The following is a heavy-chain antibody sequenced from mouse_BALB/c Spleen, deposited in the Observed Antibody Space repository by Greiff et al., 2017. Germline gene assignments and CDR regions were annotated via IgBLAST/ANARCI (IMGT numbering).Heavy chain of an antibody. Sequence: QVQLKQPGAELVKPGASVKLSCKASGYTFTSYYMYWVKQRPGQGLEWIGGINPSNGGTNFNEKFKSKATLTVDKSSSTAYMQLSSLTSEDAAVYSYTRVSYYFDYWGQGTTLTVSS. V-gene: IGHV1S81*02. CDR3: TRVSYYFDY. J-gene: IGHJ2*01. CDR1: GYTFTSYY. CDR2: INPSNGGT. D-gene: IGHD6-2*01.